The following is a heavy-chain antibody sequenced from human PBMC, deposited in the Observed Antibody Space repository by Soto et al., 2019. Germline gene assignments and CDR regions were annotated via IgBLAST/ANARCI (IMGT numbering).Heavy chain of an antibody. CDR3: ARASCTNGVCSVAGLFDY. J-gene: IGHJ4*02. CDR2: INPSGGST. Sequence: ASVKVSCKASGYTFTSYYMHWVRQALGQGLEWMGIINPSGGSTSYAQKFQGRVTMTRDTSTSTVYMELSSLRSEDTAVYYCARASCTNGVCSVAGLFDYWGQGTLVTVSS. CDR1: GYTFTSYY. D-gene: IGHD2-8*01. V-gene: IGHV1-46*01.